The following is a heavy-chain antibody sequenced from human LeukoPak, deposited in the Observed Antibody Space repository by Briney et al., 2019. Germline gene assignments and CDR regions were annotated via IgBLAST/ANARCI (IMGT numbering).Heavy chain of an antibody. V-gene: IGHV4-4*09. CDR2: IYTSGST. CDR3: ARGSSWDYYDSP. Sequence: SETLSLTCTVSGGSISSYYWSWIRQPPGKGLEWIGYIYTSGSTNYNPPLKSRVAISVDTSKNQFSLKLSSVTAADTAVYYCARGSSWDYYDSPWGQGTLVTVSS. J-gene: IGHJ4*02. D-gene: IGHD3-22*01. CDR1: GGSISSYY.